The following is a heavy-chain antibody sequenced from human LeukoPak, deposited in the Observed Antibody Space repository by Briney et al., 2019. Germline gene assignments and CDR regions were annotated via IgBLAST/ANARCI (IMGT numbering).Heavy chain of an antibody. CDR2: TSWNSGSI. V-gene: IGHV3-9*01. CDR3: AAADSSGPFDY. CDR1: GFTFDNYD. Sequence: GRSLRLSCAASGFTFDNYDMHWVRQAPGKGLEWVSGTSWNSGSIGYADSVKGRFTISRDNAKNSLYLQMDSLRAEDTALYYCAAADSSGPFDYWGQGTLVTVSS. D-gene: IGHD3-22*01. J-gene: IGHJ4*02.